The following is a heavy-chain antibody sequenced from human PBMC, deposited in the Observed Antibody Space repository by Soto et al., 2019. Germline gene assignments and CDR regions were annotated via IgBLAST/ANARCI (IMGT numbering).Heavy chain of an antibody. CDR1: GGSISSGDYY. V-gene: IGHV4-30-4*01. D-gene: IGHD2-21*02. J-gene: IGHJ4*02. Sequence: SETLSLTCTVSGGSISSGDYYWSWIRQPPGKGLEWIGYIYYSGSTYYNPSLKSRVTISVDTSKNQFSLKLSSVTAADTAVYYCARDPLCGGDCYSNYWGQGTLVTVSS. CDR2: IYYSGST. CDR3: ARDPLCGGDCYSNY.